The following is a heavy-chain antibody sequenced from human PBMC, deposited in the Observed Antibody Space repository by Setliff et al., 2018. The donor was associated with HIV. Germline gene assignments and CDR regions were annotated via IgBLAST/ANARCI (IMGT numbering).Heavy chain of an antibody. Sequence: ASVKVSCKASGYTFTSYAMHWVRQAPGQRLEWMGIINPSGGGTSYAQKFQGRVTITRDTSASTAYMELSSLRPEDTAVYYCASPTAIPHWGQGTLVTVSS. CDR1: GYTFTSYA. D-gene: IGHD2-21*02. CDR2: INPSGGGT. J-gene: IGHJ4*02. V-gene: IGHV1-3*01. CDR3: ASPTAIPH.